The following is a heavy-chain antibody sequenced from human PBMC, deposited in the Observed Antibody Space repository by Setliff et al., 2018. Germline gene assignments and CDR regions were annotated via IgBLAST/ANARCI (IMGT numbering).Heavy chain of an antibody. Sequence: SVKVSCKASGGTFGTYGITWVRQAPGQGLEWVGGIMPIFGTINYAQKFQGRVTITADESTSTVYMELSSLRSDDTALYYCAREEGYYYDSTDYYYYMDVWGKGTTVTVSS. CDR2: IMPIFGTI. D-gene: IGHD3-22*01. V-gene: IGHV1-69*13. J-gene: IGHJ6*03. CDR1: GGTFGTYG. CDR3: AREEGYYYDSTDYYYYMDV.